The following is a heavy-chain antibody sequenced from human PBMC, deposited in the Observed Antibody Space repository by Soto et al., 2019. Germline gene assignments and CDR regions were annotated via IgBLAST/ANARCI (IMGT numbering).Heavy chain of an antibody. CDR2: IKSKTDGGTT. V-gene: IGHV3-15*07. J-gene: IGHJ4*03. D-gene: IGHD2-15*01. CDR1: GFTFSNAW. CDR3: TTEAPVGYCSCVSCYWGY. Sequence: GGSLRLSCAASGFTFSNAWMNWVRQAPGKGLEWVGRIKSKTDGGTTDYAAPVKGRFTISRDDSKNTLYLQMNSLKTEDTAVYYCTTEAPVGYCSCVSCYWGYWGQGTLVTVSS.